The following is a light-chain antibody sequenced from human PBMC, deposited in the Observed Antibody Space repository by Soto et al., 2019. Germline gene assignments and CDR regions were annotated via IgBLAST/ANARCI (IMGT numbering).Light chain of an antibody. CDR1: NSDIGGYNF. CDR2: DVT. Sequence: QSALTQPAFVSGSPGQSITISCTGTNSDIGGYNFVSWYQQHPGKVPKLMIYDVTNRPSGVSNRFSGSKSGNTASLTISGLQPHHEADYYRTSYTSSSTLVFGTGTKLTAL. J-gene: IGLJ1*01. CDR3: TSYTSSSTLV. V-gene: IGLV2-14*01.